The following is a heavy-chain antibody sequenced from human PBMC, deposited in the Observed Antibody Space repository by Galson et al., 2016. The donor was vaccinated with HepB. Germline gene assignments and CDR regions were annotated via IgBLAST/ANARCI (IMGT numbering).Heavy chain of an antibody. V-gene: IGHV1-24*01. J-gene: IGHJ4*02. D-gene: IGHD6-13*01. CDR1: GYRLDELS. Sequence: VKVSCKVSGYRLDELSIHWVRQSPEKGLEWMGGFDPEDGEIIYPQKFQGRVTMTEDTSTDTAYMELSSLTSQDTAVYYCATGASAALGDFDNWGQGTLVTVTS. CDR2: FDPEDGEI. CDR3: ATGASAALGDFDN.